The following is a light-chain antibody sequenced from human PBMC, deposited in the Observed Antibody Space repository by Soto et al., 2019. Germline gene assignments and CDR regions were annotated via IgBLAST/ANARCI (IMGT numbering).Light chain of an antibody. CDR3: QQYNNWPPWT. CDR2: DAS. CDR1: QSVSSSS. J-gene: IGKJ1*01. V-gene: IGKV3-20*01. Sequence: EIVLTQSPGTLSLSPGERATLSCRASQSVSSSSLAWYQQKRGQAPRLLIHDASSRATGIPDRFSGSGSGTEFTLTISSLLSEDFAVYYCQQYNNWPPWTFGQGTKVDIK.